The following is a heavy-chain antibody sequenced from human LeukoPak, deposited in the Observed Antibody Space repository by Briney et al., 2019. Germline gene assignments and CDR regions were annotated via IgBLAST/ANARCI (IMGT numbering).Heavy chain of an antibody. CDR2: INGSGGST. J-gene: IGHJ6*02. CDR3: AKAQDSSSWYRYYGMDV. CDR1: GFTFSSYA. D-gene: IGHD6-13*01. Sequence: GGSLRLSCAASGFTFSSYAMSWVRQAPGKGLEWVSAINGSGGSTYYADSVKGRFTISRDNSKNTLYLQMNSLRAEDTAVYYCAKAQDSSSWYRYYGMDVWGQGTTVTVSS. V-gene: IGHV3-23*01.